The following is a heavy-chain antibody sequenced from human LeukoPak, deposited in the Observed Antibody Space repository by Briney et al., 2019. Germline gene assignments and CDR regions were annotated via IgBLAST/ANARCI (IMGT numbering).Heavy chain of an antibody. Sequence: GGSLRLSCAASGFTFSSYAMHWVRQAPGKGLEWVAVISYDGSNKYYADSVKGRFTISRDNSKNTLYLQMNSLRAEDTAVYYCARGRSYVGGYYYYYYYMDVWGKGTTVTVSS. CDR2: ISYDGSNK. J-gene: IGHJ6*03. D-gene: IGHD1-26*01. CDR1: GFTFSSYA. CDR3: ARGRSYVGGYYYYYYYMDV. V-gene: IGHV3-30*04.